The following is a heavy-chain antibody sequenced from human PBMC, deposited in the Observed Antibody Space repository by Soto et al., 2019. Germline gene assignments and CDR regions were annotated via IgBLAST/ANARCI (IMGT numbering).Heavy chain of an antibody. J-gene: IGHJ4*02. D-gene: IGHD6-19*01. CDR3: AGNSVAEDY. CDR2: IYYSGST. Sequence: PSETLSLTCTVSGGYISSYYWSWIRQPPGKGLEWIGYIYYSGSTNYNPSLKSRVTISVDTSKNQFSLKLSSVTAADTAVYYCAGNSVAEDYWGQGTLVTVSS. CDR1: GGYISSYY. V-gene: IGHV4-59*01.